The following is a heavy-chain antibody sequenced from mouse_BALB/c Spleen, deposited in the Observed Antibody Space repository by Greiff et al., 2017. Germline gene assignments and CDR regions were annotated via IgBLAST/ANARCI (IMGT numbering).Heavy chain of an antibody. CDR1: GFAFSSYD. CDR3: ARQNCDSYAMDY. D-gene: IGHD4-1*01. CDR2: ISSGGGST. J-gene: IGHJ4*01. Sequence: EVKLVESGGGLVKPGGSLKLSCAASGFAFSSYDMSWVRQTPEKRLEWVAYISSGGGSTYYPDTVKGRFTISRDNAKNTLYLQMSSLKSEDTAMYYCARQNCDSYAMDYWGQGTSVTVSS. V-gene: IGHV5-12-1*01.